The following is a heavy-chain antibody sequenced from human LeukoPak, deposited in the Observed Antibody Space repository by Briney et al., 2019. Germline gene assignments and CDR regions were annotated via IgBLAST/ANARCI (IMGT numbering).Heavy chain of an antibody. J-gene: IGHJ4*02. D-gene: IGHD5-12*01. Sequence: PSETLSLTCTVSGGSISSSSYYWSWIRQPPGKGLEWIGYIYYSGSTNYNPSLKSRVTISVDTSKNQFSLKLSSVTAADTAVYYCAGSTWLLDKWGQGTLVTVSS. CDR2: IYYSGST. CDR3: AGSTWLLDK. CDR1: GGSISSSSYY. V-gene: IGHV4-61*01.